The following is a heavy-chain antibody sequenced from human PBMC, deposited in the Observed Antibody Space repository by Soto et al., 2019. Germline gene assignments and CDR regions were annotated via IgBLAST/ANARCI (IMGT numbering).Heavy chain of an antibody. Sequence: PGGSLRLSCAASGFSFSRSTMNWVRQAPGKGLEWVSSISGSSRDIYYADSVKGRFTVSRNNAKNSLYLQMNSLRAEDTALYYCATDPFGGGDSDWFDPWGPGTLVTVSS. J-gene: IGHJ5*02. CDR2: ISGSSRDI. D-gene: IGHD2-21*02. CDR1: GFSFSRST. CDR3: ATDPFGGGDSDWFDP. V-gene: IGHV3-21*04.